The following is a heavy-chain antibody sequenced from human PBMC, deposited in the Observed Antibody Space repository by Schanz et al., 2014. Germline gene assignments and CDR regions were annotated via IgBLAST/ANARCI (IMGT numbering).Heavy chain of an antibody. J-gene: IGHJ3*01. D-gene: IGHD5-12*01. CDR3: ARDGGRDGYNLAFDV. Sequence: VQLVESGGGLVQPGGSLRLSCAASGFTFSDYYMNWIRQAPGKGLEWVSYISNSGYTIYYADSVKGRFTISRDNAKNSLYLEMTSLRAEDTAVYFCARDGGRDGYNLAFDVWGQGTLVTVSS. V-gene: IGHV3-11*01. CDR1: GFTFSDYY. CDR2: ISNSGYTI.